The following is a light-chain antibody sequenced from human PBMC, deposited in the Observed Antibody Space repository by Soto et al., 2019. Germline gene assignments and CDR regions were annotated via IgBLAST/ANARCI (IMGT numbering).Light chain of an antibody. J-gene: IGLJ2*01. CDR1: SGHSSYT. CDR3: QTWNTGIQV. V-gene: IGLV4-69*01. CDR2: LNSDGSH. Sequence: QLVLTQSPSASASLGASVKLTCTLSSGHSSYTIAWHQQQPEKGPRYLMKLNSDGSHSKGDGIPDRFSGSSSGAEHYLTISSLQSEDEADYYCQTWNTGIQVFGGGTKLTVL.